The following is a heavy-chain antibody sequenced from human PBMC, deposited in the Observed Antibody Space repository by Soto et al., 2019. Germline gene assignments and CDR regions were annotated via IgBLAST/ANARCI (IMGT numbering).Heavy chain of an antibody. V-gene: IGHV3-7*03. CDR1: GFTFSAYC. CDR2: IKKDGNEK. D-gene: IGHD1-26*01. J-gene: IGHJ6*02. CDR3: VRGRGLDGSPYYYYYRMDV. Sequence: GWSLRLSCEASGFTFSAYCLTWVCQAPWQGQEWVANIKKDGNEKYYVDSVKGRFTISRDNAKSCLYLQMNSLTAVDTAVYYCVRGRGLDGSPYYYYYRMDVWGRGSTVTVSS.